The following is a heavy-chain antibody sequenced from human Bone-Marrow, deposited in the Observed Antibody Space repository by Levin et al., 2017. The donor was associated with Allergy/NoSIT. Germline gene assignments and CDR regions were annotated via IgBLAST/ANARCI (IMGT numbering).Heavy chain of an antibody. Sequence: ESLKISCTVSGGSFRSDIYYWGWIRQPPGQGLEWIGTVSHRGSTYNNPSLKSRVTISVDTSKQQFSLKLTSVTAADTAVYYCARFYSGSYYFDYWGQGTLVTVSS. CDR2: VSHRGST. V-gene: IGHV4-39*01. D-gene: IGHD1-26*01. CDR1: GGSFRSDIYY. J-gene: IGHJ4*02. CDR3: ARFYSGSYYFDY.